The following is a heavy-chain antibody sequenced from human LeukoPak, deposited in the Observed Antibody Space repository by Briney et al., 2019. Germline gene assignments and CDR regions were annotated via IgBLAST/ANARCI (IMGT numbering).Heavy chain of an antibody. CDR2: ISGSGGST. Sequence: GGSLRLSCAASGFTFSSYAMSWVRQAPGKGLEWVSAISGSGGSTYYADSVKGWFTISRDNSKNTLYLQMNSLRAEDTAVYYCAKVLRKAYSSWYVPENLNFDYWGQGTLVTVSS. CDR1: GFTFSSYA. V-gene: IGHV3-23*01. CDR3: AKVLRKAYSSWYVPENLNFDY. D-gene: IGHD6-13*01. J-gene: IGHJ4*02.